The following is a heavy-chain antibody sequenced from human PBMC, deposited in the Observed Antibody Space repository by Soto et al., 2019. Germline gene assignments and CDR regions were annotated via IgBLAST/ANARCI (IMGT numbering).Heavy chain of an antibody. J-gene: IGHJ4*02. D-gene: IGHD6-19*01. CDR1: GFTFSSYG. V-gene: IGHV3-30*18. CDR3: AKDSSIAVTASQDY. Sequence: QVQLVESGGGVVQPGRSLRLSCAASGFTFSSYGMHWVRQAPGKGLEWVAVISDDGSNKYYADSVKGRFTISRDNSKNTLYLQMNSLRAEDTAVYYCAKDSSIAVTASQDYWGQGTLVTVSS. CDR2: ISDDGSNK.